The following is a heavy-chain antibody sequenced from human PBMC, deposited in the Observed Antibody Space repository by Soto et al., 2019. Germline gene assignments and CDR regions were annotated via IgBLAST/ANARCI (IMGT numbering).Heavy chain of an antibody. CDR3: ARNFGAAYYYYYYMDV. J-gene: IGHJ6*03. D-gene: IGHD3-3*01. CDR2: IYYSGST. V-gene: IGHV4-39*01. Sequence: SETLSLTCTVSGGSISSSSYYWGWIRQPPGKGLEWIGSIYYSGSTYYNPSLKSRVTISVDTSKNQFSPKLSSVTAADTAVYYCARNFGAAYYYYYYMDVWGKGTTVTVSS. CDR1: GGSISSSSYY.